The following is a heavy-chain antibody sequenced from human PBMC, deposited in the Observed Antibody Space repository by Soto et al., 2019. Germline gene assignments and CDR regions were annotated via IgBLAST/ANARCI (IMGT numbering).Heavy chain of an antibody. CDR2: ISYDGAYQ. CDR3: ARDYDAYAFDI. J-gene: IGHJ3*02. V-gene: IGHV3-30-3*01. D-gene: IGHD3-3*01. Sequence: QVQLVESGGGVVQPGRSLRLSCAASGFTFSNYALTWVRQAPGKGLGWEAVISYDGAYQYYADSVKGRFTISRDNSKNMVYLQMNSLRAEDTGVYYCARDYDAYAFDIWGQGTMVTVSS. CDR1: GFTFSNYA.